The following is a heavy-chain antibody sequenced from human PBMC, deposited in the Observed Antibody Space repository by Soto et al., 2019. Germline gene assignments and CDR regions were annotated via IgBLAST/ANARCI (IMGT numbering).Heavy chain of an antibody. D-gene: IGHD1-26*01. CDR2: LFPGDSDT. Sequence: GESLKISCQTSGYSFSNYWIGWVRQMPGKGLEWMGILFPGDSDTKYSPSFQGHVTISVDKSITTAYLLFTSLKASDTAIYFCARLPNLYSPYFDFWGQGTLVTVSS. CDR3: ARLPNLYSPYFDF. CDR1: GYSFSNYW. J-gene: IGHJ4*02. V-gene: IGHV5-51*01.